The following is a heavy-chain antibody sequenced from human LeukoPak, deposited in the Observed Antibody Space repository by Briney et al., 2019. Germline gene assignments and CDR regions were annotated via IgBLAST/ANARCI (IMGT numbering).Heavy chain of an antibody. CDR3: AAGRGIVVVPAAIIFDY. CDR1: GYTPTELS. D-gene: IGHD2-2*02. J-gene: IGHJ4*02. Sequence: ASVKVSCKVSGYTPTELSMHWVRQAPGKGLEWMGGFDPEDGETIYAQKFQGRVTMTEDTSTDTAYMELSSLRSEDTAVYYCAAGRGIVVVPAAIIFDYWGQGTLVTVSS. CDR2: FDPEDGET. V-gene: IGHV1-24*01.